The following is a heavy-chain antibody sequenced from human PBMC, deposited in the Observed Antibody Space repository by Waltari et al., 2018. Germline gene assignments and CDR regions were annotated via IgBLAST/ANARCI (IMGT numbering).Heavy chain of an antibody. V-gene: IGHV3-49*04. J-gene: IGHJ4*02. Sequence: EVQLVESGGGLVQPGRALRRPCQACVVTLGVDAMTWVLQPPGKGLEWVGFIRSKAYGGTTEYAASVKGRFTISRDDSKSIAYLQMNSLKTEDTAVYYCTRSHVGIAAADYWGQGTLVTVSS. CDR3: TRSHVGIAAADY. D-gene: IGHD6-13*01. CDR2: IRSKAYGGTT. CDR1: VVTLGVDA.